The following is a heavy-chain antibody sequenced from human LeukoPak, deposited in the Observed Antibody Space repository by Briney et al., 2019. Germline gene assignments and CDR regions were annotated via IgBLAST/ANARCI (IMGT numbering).Heavy chain of an antibody. J-gene: IGHJ5*02. D-gene: IGHD3-10*01. CDR1: GGSFSGYY. CDR3: ARVHTRGVTMVRGVMVFDP. Sequence: PSETLSLTCAVYGGSFSGYYWSWIRQPPGKGLEWIGEINHSGSTNYNPSLKSRVTISVDTSKNQFSLKLSSVTAADTAVYYCARVHTRGVTMVRGVMVFDPWGQGTLVTVSS. CDR2: INHSGST. V-gene: IGHV4-34*01.